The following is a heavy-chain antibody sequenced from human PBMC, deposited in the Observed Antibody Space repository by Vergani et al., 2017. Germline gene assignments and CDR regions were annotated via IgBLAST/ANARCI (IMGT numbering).Heavy chain of an antibody. CDR3: ARSGYCTDGVCYMTYYYYMDV. J-gene: IGHJ6*03. CDR1: GFTLSSHA. D-gene: IGHD2-8*01. V-gene: IGHV3-33*01. Sequence: QVQLEESGGGVVQPGRSLILSCAASGFTLSSHAMHWVRQAPGKGLEWVAFIWYDGSKEYYADSVKGRFTISRDNSKNTLYLQMNSLRDADTAVYYCARSGYCTDGVCYMTYYYYMDVWGKGTAVTVSS. CDR2: IWYDGSKE.